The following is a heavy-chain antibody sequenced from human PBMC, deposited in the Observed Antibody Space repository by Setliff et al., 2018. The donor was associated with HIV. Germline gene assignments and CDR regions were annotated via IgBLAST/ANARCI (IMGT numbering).Heavy chain of an antibody. V-gene: IGHV4-38-2*01. CDR1: GYSISSGYY. CDR2: IYHSGST. Sequence: SETLSLTCAVSGYSISSGYYWGWIRQPPGKGLEWIESIYHSGSTYYNPSLKSRVTISVDTSKNQFSLKLSSVTAADTAVYYCARMYSGYDWSPAGARTRYFDYWGQGTLVTVSS. J-gene: IGHJ4*02. D-gene: IGHD5-12*01. CDR3: ARMYSGYDWSPAGARTRYFDY.